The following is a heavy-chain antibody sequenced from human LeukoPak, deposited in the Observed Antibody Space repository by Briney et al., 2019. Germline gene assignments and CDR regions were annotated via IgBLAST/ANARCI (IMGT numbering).Heavy chain of an antibody. CDR3: ARPSGDRYYYYGTDV. Sequence: GASVKVSCKASGYTFTGYYMHWVRQAPGQGLEWMGWINPNSGGTNYAQKFQGRVTMTRDTSISTAYMELSRLRSDDTAVYYCARPSGDRYYYYGTDVWGQGTTVTVFS. V-gene: IGHV1-2*02. J-gene: IGHJ6*02. CDR1: GYTFTGYY. D-gene: IGHD7-27*01. CDR2: INPNSGGT.